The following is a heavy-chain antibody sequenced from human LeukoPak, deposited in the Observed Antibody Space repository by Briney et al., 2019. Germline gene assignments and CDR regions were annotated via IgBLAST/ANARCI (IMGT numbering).Heavy chain of an antibody. CDR3: AREVVSIPSYFDS. CDR1: GFSVSSSY. Sequence: GGSLRLSCAASGFSVSSSYMYWIRQAPGKGLEWVSFFYRGDSTYYAESVRGRFTISRDNSKNTLYLLMNSLIPEDTAVYYCAREVVSIPSYFDSWGQGTLVTVSS. V-gene: IGHV3-53*01. J-gene: IGHJ4*02. CDR2: FYRGDST. D-gene: IGHD2-21*01.